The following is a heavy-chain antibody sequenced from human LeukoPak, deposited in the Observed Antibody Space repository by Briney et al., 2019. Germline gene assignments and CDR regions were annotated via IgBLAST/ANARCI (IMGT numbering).Heavy chain of an antibody. D-gene: IGHD3-16*02. J-gene: IGHJ3*02. Sequence: GGSLRLSCAASGFTFSSYWMSWVRQAPGKGLEWVANIKQDGSEKYYVDSVKGRFTIPRDNAKNSLYLQMNSPRAEDTAVYYCASFSYDYVWGSYRHDAFDIWGQGTMVTVSS. CDR2: IKQDGSEK. CDR1: GFTFSSYW. CDR3: ASFSYDYVWGSYRHDAFDI. V-gene: IGHV3-7*01.